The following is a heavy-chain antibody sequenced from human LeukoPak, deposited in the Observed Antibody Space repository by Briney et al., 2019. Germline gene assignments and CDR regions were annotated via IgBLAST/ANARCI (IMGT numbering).Heavy chain of an antibody. CDR1: GFTVSSNY. CDR3: ARDPPYDFWSAQGAFDI. V-gene: IGHV3-66*02. J-gene: IGHJ3*02. D-gene: IGHD3-3*01. Sequence: GESLRLSCAASGFTVSSNYMSWVRQAPGKGLEWVSVIYSGGSTYYADSVKGRFTISRDNSKNTLYLQMNSLRAEDTAVYYCARDPPYDFWSAQGAFDIWGQGTMVTVSS. CDR2: IYSGGST.